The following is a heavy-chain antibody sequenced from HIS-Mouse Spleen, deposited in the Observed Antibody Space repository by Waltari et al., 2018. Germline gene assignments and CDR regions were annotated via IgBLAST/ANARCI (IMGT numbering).Heavy chain of an antibody. CDR2: IYYSGRT. J-gene: IGHJ2*01. D-gene: IGHD6-13*01. V-gene: IGHV4-39*07. CDR3: AREIPYSSSWYDWYFDL. Sequence: QLQLQESGPGLVKPSETLSLTCTVSGGSISSSSYYWGWIRQPPGKGLEGIVSIYYSGRTNYNPSLKRRVTISVDTSKNQFSLKLSSVTAADTAVYYCAREIPYSSSWYDWYFDLWGRGTLVTVSS. CDR1: GGSISSSSYY.